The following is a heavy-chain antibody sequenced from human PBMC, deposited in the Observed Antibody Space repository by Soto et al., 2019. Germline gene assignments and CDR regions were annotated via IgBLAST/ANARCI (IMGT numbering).Heavy chain of an antibody. CDR3: ARSYYYGSGTAGYLDL. CDR1: GGTFSSYA. Sequence: QVQLVQSGAEVKKPGSSVKVSCKASGGTFSSYAISWVRQAPGQGLEWMGGIIPIFGTANYAQKFQGRVTITADESTSTVYMELRKMISEDMDVYYCARSYYYGSGTAGYLDLWGRGTMVTVSS. J-gene: IGHJ2*01. V-gene: IGHV1-69*12. D-gene: IGHD3-10*01. CDR2: IIPIFGTA.